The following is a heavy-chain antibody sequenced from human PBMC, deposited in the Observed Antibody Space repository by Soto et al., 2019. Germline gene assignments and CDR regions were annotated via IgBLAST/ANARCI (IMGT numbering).Heavy chain of an antibody. J-gene: IGHJ6*02. CDR3: ARGYCSSTSCYTERYGMDV. CDR1: GFTFSSYW. D-gene: IGHD2-2*02. CDR2: IKQDGSDK. Sequence: LRLSCAASGFTFSSYWMTWVRQAPGKGLEWVANIKQDGSDKYYVDSVRGRFTISRDNAKNSLYLQMNSLRAEDTAVYYCARGYCSSTSCYTERYGMDVWGRGTTVTAP. V-gene: IGHV3-7*03.